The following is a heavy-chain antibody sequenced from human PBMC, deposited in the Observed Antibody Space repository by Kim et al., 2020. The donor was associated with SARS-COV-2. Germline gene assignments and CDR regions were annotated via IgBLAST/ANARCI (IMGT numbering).Heavy chain of an antibody. CDR3: TTARYGDYEGYFDY. J-gene: IGHJ4*02. Sequence: GGSLRLSCAASGFTFSNACMSWVRQAPGKGLEWVGRIKSKTDGGTTDYAAPVKGRFTISRDDSKNTLYLQMNSLKTEDTAVYYCTTARYGDYEGYFDYWGQGTLVTVSS. V-gene: IGHV3-15*01. CDR1: GFTFSNAC. D-gene: IGHD4-17*01. CDR2: IKSKTDGGTT.